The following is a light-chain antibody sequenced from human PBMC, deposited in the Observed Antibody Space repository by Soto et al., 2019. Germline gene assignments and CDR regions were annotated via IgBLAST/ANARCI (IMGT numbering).Light chain of an antibody. V-gene: IGKV1-5*01. CDR2: DAS. J-gene: IGKJ1*01. CDR1: QSINTG. Sequence: DIQMTQSPSTLSASVGDRVTITCRASQSINTGVAWYQQKPGKAPKVLIYDASSLESGVPSRFSGSGSGTAFTLTINSLQPDDSATYYCQQYHSYWTFGQGTKVDIK. CDR3: QQYHSYWT.